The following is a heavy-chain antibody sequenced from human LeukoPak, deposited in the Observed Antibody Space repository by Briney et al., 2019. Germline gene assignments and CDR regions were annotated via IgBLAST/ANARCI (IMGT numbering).Heavy chain of an antibody. CDR1: GGSISSYY. D-gene: IGHD3-9*01. CDR3: AREPRHYDILTGYPLYYFDY. J-gene: IGHJ4*02. Sequence: SETLSLTCTVSGGSISSYYWSWIRQPPGKGLEWIGYIYYSGSTNYNPSLKSRVTISVDTSKNQFSLKLSSVTAADTAVHYCAREPRHYDILTGYPLYYFDYWGQGTLVTVSS. CDR2: IYYSGST. V-gene: IGHV4-59*01.